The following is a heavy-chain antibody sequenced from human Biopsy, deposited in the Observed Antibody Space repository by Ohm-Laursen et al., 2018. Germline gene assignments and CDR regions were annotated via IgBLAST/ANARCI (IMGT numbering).Heavy chain of an antibody. CDR1: GGTFGNSA. V-gene: IGHV1-69*06. Sequence: SSVKVSCKASGGTFGNSAINWVRQAPGQGLEWMGGFIPMFNTGKDAQNFQGRVTMTADKSTNTVYMELTSLRSDDTAMYYCARSMLGASTGDDAFDVWGQGTFVIVSS. CDR2: FIPMFNTG. J-gene: IGHJ3*01. CDR3: ARSMLGASTGDDAFDV. D-gene: IGHD1-26*01.